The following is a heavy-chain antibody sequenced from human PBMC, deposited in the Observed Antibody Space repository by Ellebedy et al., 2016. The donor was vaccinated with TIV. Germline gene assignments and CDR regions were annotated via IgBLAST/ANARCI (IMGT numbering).Heavy chain of an antibody. CDR3: ARDPLDWYFDL. CDR2: INSDGSST. D-gene: IGHD1-1*01. CDR1: GFTFSSYW. Sequence: GESLKISXAASGFTFSSYWMHWVRQAPGKGLVWVSRINSDGSSTSYADSVKGRFTISRDNAKNTLYLQMNSLRAEDTAVYYCARDPLDWYFDLWGRGTLVTVSS. V-gene: IGHV3-74*01. J-gene: IGHJ2*01.